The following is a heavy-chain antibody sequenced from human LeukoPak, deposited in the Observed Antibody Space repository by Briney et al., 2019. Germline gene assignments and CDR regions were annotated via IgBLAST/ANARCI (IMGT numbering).Heavy chain of an antibody. CDR1: GFTFSNAW. J-gene: IGHJ4*02. CDR3: TTITMIVVVRNY. V-gene: IGHV3-15*01. CDR2: IKSKTDGGTT. D-gene: IGHD3-22*01. Sequence: GGSLRLSCAASGFTFSNAWMSWVRQAPGKGLEWVGRIKSKTDGGTTDYAAPVKGRFTISRDDSKNTLYLQMNSLKTEDTAVYYCTTITMIVVVRNYWGQGTLVTVSS.